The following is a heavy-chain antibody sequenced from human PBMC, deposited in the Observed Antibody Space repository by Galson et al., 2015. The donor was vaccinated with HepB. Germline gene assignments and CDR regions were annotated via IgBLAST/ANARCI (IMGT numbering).Heavy chain of an antibody. J-gene: IGHJ4*02. V-gene: IGHV3-23*01. CDR2: VTGSNDDT. CDR3: AKGSSSSRPYYFDS. D-gene: IGHD2-2*01. CDR1: GVTFSNYV. Sequence: SLRLSCAASGVTFSNYVMSWVRQAPGKGLEWVSAVTGSNDDTYHADSVKGRFTISRDNSKNTLYLQMSSLRAEDTALYYCAKGSSSSRPYYFDSWGQGTLVTVSS.